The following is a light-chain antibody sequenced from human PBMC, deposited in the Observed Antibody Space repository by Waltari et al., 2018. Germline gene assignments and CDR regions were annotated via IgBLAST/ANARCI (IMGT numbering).Light chain of an antibody. J-gene: IGLJ2*01. CDR3: GTWDSSLSAVV. V-gene: IGLV1-51*01. CDR2: ENN. CDR1: NPNIRNNS. Sequence: QSVLTQPPSVSAPPGQKVTLSCSGSNPNIRNNSVSWYQQFPGTAPKSVIYENNGRPSGIPDRFSVSKSGTSATLGITGLQTGDEADYYCGTWDSSLSAVVFGGGTKLTVL.